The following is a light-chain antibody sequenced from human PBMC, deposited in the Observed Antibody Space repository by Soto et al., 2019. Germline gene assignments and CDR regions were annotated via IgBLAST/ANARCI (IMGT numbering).Light chain of an antibody. CDR1: QSVGSY. CDR2: DAS. J-gene: IGKJ3*01. CDR3: QQRSNWLLT. V-gene: IGKV3-11*02. Sequence: EIVVTQSPATLSLSPGERATLSCRTSQSVGSYLAWYQKKPGKAPRLLIYDASNRATGIPARFSGSGSGRDFTLTISSLEPEDFAVYYCQQRSNWLLTFGPGPKVDIK.